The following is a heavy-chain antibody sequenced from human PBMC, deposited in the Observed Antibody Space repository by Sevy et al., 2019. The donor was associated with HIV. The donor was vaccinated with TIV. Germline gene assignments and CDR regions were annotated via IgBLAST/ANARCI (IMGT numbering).Heavy chain of an antibody. V-gene: IGHV4-59*13. CDR1: GVSISSFY. CDR3: ARRYCYDSRGSTVFDY. D-gene: IGHD3-22*01. Sequence: SETLSLTCTVSGVSISSFYWSWIRQPPGKGLEWIGNIYYSGSTNYNPSLKSRVTISVDTSKNQFSLKLSSVTAADTAVYYWARRYCYDSRGSTVFDYWGQGTLVTVSS. J-gene: IGHJ4*02. CDR2: IYYSGST.